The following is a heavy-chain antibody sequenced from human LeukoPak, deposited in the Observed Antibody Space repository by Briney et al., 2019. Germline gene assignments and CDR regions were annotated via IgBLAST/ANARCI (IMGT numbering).Heavy chain of an antibody. Sequence: SETLSLTCAVSGYSISSGYYWGWIRQPPGKGLEWIGSIYHSGSTYYNPSLKSRVTISVDTSKNQFSLKLSSVTAADTAVYYCARHGIQLWYQFDYWGQGTLVTVSS. CDR2: IYHSGST. CDR3: ARHGIQLWYQFDY. D-gene: IGHD5-18*01. J-gene: IGHJ4*02. V-gene: IGHV4-38-2*01. CDR1: GYSISSGYY.